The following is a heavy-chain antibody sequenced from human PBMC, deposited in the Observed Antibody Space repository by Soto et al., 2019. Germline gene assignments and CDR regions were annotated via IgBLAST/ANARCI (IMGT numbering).Heavy chain of an antibody. CDR1: GFTFRNIW. J-gene: IGHJ4*02. V-gene: IGHV3-7*01. CDR3: ATAIEAPFNNYDY. CDR2: IKEDEREK. Sequence: EVQLVESGGDLVQPGGPRVLSVLPSGFTFRNIWMNWVRRAQGMGLEWVAGIKEDEREKNYVDSVKGRFSISRDNAKNSLFLQLNSLRAEDTAVYYCATAIEAPFNNYDYWGQGTLVTVSS.